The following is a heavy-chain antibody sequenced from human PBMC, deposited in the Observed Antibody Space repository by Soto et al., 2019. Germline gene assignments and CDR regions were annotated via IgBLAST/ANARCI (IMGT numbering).Heavy chain of an antibody. D-gene: IGHD3-10*01. CDR1: GFTFTNFA. J-gene: IGHJ6*02. V-gene: IGHV3-23*01. CDR2: DNGGGDRE. Sequence: GGSLRLSCTASGFTFTNFAMPWARQAPGKGLEWVASDNGGGDREYYADFAKGRFVLSRDNSKNTLFLQMQSLRDEDTALYYCAKGGASRGHYYGVDVWGQGTMVTVSS. CDR3: AKGGASRGHYYGVDV.